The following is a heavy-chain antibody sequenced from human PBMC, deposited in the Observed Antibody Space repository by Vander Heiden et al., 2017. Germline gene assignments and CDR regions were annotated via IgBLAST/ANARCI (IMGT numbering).Heavy chain of an antibody. D-gene: IGHD3-22*01. CDR1: GGNFRRYA. CDR2: IIPIVGPA. CDR3: AGDSRCYYESSGTPTGYYYYYGMDV. Sequence: QAQLVQSGAEVKKPGSSGKVCCEASGGNFRRYAMSWARAAPGRGLDCVGRIIPIVGPAVSAQKFQGRVAITADESTSTAYMELSSLRSEATAVYYCAGDSRCYYESSGTPTGYYYYYGMDVWGQGTTVTVSS. V-gene: IGHV1-69*18. J-gene: IGHJ6*02.